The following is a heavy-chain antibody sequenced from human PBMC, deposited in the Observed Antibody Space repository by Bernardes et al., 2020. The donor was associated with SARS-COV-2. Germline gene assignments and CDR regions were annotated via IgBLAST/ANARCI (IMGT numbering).Heavy chain of an antibody. Sequence: SETLSLTRTVSGGSIGSYYWAWIRQPPGKGLEWIGYIYYSGTTNYNPSLKSRVTISVDRSQNQFSLHLISVTPADTAVYYCARGLWHLVRRGFDLGGRGALVTVSS. CDR2: IYYSGTT. V-gene: IGHV4-59*01. D-gene: IGHD3-10*01. J-gene: IGHJ2*01. CDR1: GGSIGSYY. CDR3: ARGLWHLVRRGFDL.